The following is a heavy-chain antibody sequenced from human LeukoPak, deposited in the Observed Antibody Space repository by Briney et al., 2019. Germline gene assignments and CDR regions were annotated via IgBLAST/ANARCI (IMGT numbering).Heavy chain of an antibody. CDR3: AGYCSSTSCYTA. J-gene: IGHJ5*02. CDR2: INHSGST. D-gene: IGHD2-2*02. V-gene: IGHV4-34*01. CDR1: GGSFSGYY. Sequence: SETLSLTCAVYGGSFSGYYWSWIRQPPGKGLEWIGEINHSGSTNYNPSLKSRVTISVDTPKNQFSLKLSSVTAADTAVYYCAGYCSSTSCYTAWGQGTLVTVSS.